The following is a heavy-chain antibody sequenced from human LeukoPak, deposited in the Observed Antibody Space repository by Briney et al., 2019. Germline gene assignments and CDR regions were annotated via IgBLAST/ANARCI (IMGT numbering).Heavy chain of an antibody. Sequence: GGSLRLSCRTSGFTFSSYGMIWVRQAPGKGLEWVSGISGSGFITYYADSVKGRFTISRDNAKNSLYLQMNSLRAEDTAVYYCARDPAGYYDSSGYAAFDIWGQGTMVTVSS. V-gene: IGHV3-23*01. J-gene: IGHJ3*02. CDR3: ARDPAGYYDSSGYAAFDI. CDR1: GFTFSSYG. D-gene: IGHD3-22*01. CDR2: ISGSGFIT.